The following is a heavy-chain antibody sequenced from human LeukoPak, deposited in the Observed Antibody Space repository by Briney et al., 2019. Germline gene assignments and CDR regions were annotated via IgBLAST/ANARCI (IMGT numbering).Heavy chain of an antibody. D-gene: IGHD2-15*01. V-gene: IGHV3-23*01. J-gene: IGHJ4*02. CDR1: GFTFSSYG. CDR3: AKGTTILPGVFDY. Sequence: GGSLRLSCAASGFTFSSYGVSWVRQAPGKGLEWVSSITGSGGSRYYADPVKGRFTISRDNSKNTLYLQMNSLRAEDTAVYYCAKGTTILPGVFDYWGQGTLVTVSS. CDR2: ITGSGGSR.